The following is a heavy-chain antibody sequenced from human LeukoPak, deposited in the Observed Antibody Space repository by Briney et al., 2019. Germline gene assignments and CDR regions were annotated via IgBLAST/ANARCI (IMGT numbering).Heavy chain of an antibody. V-gene: IGHV4-4*07. J-gene: IGHJ5*02. Sequence: SETLSLTCTVSGGSITSYYWSWIRQPAGKGLEWIGRIYTSGSTNYNPSLKSRVTISVDKSKNQSSLKLSSVTAADTAVYYCARVSDIAAAGTFWFDPWGQGTLVTVSS. CDR2: IYTSGST. D-gene: IGHD6-13*01. CDR3: ARVSDIAAAGTFWFDP. CDR1: GGSITSYY.